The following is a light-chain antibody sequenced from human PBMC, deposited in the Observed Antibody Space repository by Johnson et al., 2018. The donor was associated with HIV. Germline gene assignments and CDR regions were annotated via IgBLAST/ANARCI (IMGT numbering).Light chain of an antibody. CDR1: SSNIGNNY. J-gene: IGLJ1*01. V-gene: IGLV1-51*02. CDR2: ENN. Sequence: QSVLTQPPSVSAAPVQKVTISCSGSSSNIGNNYVSWYQQLPGTAPKLLIYENNKRPSGIPDRFSGSKSGTSATLGITGLQTGDEADYYCGTWDGSLSVYVFGTGTKVTVL. CDR3: GTWDGSLSVYV.